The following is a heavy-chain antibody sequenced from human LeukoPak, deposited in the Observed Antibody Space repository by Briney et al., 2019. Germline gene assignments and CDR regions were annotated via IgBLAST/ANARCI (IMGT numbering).Heavy chain of an antibody. V-gene: IGHV3-23*01. CDR1: GFTFSSYA. CDR3: AKQTIRITMVRGVTGDY. D-gene: IGHD3-10*01. CDR2: ISGNGGST. J-gene: IGHJ4*02. Sequence: GGSLRLSCAASGFTFSSYAMSWVRQAPGKGLQWVSAISGNGGSTYYADSLKCRFTITRDNSKNTLYLQMNSLRAEDTAVYYCAKQTIRITMVRGVTGDYWGQGTLVTVSS.